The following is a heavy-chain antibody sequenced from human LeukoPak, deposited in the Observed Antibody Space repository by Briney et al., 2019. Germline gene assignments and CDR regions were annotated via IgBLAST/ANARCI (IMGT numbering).Heavy chain of an antibody. V-gene: IGHV3-23*01. CDR3: ASRRDYDFWSGPFPDY. D-gene: IGHD3-3*01. Sequence: GGSLRLSCAASGFTFSSYAMSWVRQAPGKGLEWVSAISGSGGSTYYADSVKGRFTISRDNSKNTLYLQMNSLRAEDTAVYYCASRRDYDFWSGPFPDYWGQGTLVTVSS. CDR2: ISGSGGST. J-gene: IGHJ4*02. CDR1: GFTFSSYA.